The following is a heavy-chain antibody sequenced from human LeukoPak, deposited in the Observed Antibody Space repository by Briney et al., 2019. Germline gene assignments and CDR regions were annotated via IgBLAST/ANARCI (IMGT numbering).Heavy chain of an antibody. CDR2: ATSCCDYI. CDR1: GLTFNTYN. V-gene: IGHV3-21*01. CDR3: ARGHYDVLAASYKWTPDY. J-gene: IGHJ4*02. D-gene: IGHD3-9*01. Sequence: GESLTLSCAASGLTFNTYNINWLRQAPRKGLAWVSSATSCCDYIYYADSVKGRFTTSRDNAKNSLSLQLNSLRVEDTAFYYCARGHYDVLAASYKWTPDYWGQGTLVTVSS.